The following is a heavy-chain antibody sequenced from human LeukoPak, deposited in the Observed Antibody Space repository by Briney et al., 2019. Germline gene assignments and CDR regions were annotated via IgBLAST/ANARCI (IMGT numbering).Heavy chain of an antibody. D-gene: IGHD5-18*01. V-gene: IGHV3-48*01. CDR2: IISSTSTR. CDR3: ARDKGYAFDI. CDR1: GFTFSSYT. J-gene: IGHJ3*02. Sequence: GGSLTLSCAASGFTFSSYTMNWIRQAPGKGLEWVSYIISSTSTRSYADSVMGRFTISRDNDKNSLYLQMNSLRPEDTAVYYCARDKGYAFDIWGQGTIVTVSS.